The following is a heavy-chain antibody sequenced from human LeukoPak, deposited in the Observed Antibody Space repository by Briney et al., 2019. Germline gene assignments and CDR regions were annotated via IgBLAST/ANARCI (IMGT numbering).Heavy chain of an antibody. Sequence: PGGSLRLSCAASGFTFSSYGMSWVRQAPGEGLGWASAISGSGGSTYYADSVKGRVTISRDNSKNTLYLQMNSLRAEDTTVYYCDPLWFGAPSPPPHDYWGQGTLVTVSS. CDR2: ISGSGGST. V-gene: IGHV3-23*01. J-gene: IGHJ4*02. D-gene: IGHD3-10*01. CDR1: GFTFSSYG. CDR3: DPLWFGAPSPPPHDY.